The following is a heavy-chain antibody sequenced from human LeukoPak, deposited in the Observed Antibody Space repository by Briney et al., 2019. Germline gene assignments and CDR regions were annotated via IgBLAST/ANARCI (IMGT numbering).Heavy chain of an antibody. CDR1: GFTFRTYV. CDR2: IYSGGST. Sequence: GGSLRLSCAVSGFTFRTYVMSWVRQAPGMGLEWVSIIYSGGSTFYADSVKGRFTISRDNSKNTLYLQMNSLRAEDTAVYYCARGGSYLSAFDIWGQGTMVTVSS. V-gene: IGHV3-53*01. J-gene: IGHJ3*02. D-gene: IGHD1-26*01. CDR3: ARGGSYLSAFDI.